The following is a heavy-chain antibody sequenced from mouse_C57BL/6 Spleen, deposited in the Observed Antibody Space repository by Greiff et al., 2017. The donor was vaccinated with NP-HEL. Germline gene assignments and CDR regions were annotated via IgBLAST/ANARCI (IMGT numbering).Heavy chain of an antibody. J-gene: IGHJ1*03. CDR1: GYTFTSYW. CDR2: IDPSDSYT. V-gene: IGHV1-69*01. CDR3: AGTGRGYFDV. Sequence: VQLQQPGAELVMPGASVKLSCKASGYTFTSYWMHWVKQRPGQGLEWIGEIDPSDSYTNYNQKFKGKSTLTVDKSSSTAYMQLSSLTSEDSAVYYCAGTGRGYFDVWGTGTTVTVSS. D-gene: IGHD3-3*01.